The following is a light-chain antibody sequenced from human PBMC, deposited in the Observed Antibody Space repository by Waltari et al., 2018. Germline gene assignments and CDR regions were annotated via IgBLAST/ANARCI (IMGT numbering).Light chain of an antibody. J-gene: IGLJ2*01. V-gene: IGLV3-1*01. Sequence: TQPPSVSVSPGQTATIPCSGDTLPNKYVAWYQRRPAQAPQLVMFLNDKRPPGIPARFSGSKSGITATLTIGETQTLDEADYYCQSWDNSPVLFGGGTKLTVL. CDR3: QSWDNSPVL. CDR1: TLPNKY. CDR2: LND.